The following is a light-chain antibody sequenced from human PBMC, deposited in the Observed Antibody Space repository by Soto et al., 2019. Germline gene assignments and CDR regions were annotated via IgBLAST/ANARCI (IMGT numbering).Light chain of an antibody. CDR1: QFISSNY. CDR3: QQDYNLPWT. J-gene: IGKJ1*01. CDR2: GAS. Sequence: EIMLSQSPPTLSVSPGDRASLSWEASQFISSNYLSWYQQKPGQPPRLLIYGASTRATGIPDRFSGSGSETDFTLTISSLQPEDFAVYYCQQDYNLPWTFGHGTKV. V-gene: IGKV3D-7*01.